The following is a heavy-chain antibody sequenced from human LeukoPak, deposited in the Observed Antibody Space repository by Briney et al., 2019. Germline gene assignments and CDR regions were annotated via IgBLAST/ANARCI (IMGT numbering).Heavy chain of an antibody. J-gene: IGHJ4*02. CDR1: GFTFSSYA. Sequence: GSLRLSCAASGFTFSSYAMSWVRQAPGKGLEWVSAISGSGGSTYYADSVKGRFTISRDNSKNTLYLQVNSLRAEDTAVYYCARGLTPEYRTEKVAGTFDYWGQGTLVTVSS. D-gene: IGHD6-19*01. CDR2: ISGSGGST. CDR3: ARGLTPEYRTEKVAGTFDY. V-gene: IGHV3-23*01.